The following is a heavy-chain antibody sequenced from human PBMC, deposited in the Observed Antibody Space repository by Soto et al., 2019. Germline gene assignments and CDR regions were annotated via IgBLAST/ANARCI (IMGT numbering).Heavy chain of an antibody. CDR3: ARAVSGTVDLYYYYYYMDV. J-gene: IGHJ6*03. V-gene: IGHV3-48*01. D-gene: IGHD1-1*01. CDR1: GFTFSSYS. CDR2: ISSSSSTI. Sequence: GGSLRLSCAASGFTFSSYSMNWVRQAPGKGLEWVSYISSSSSTIYYADSVKGRFTISRDNAKNSLYLQMNSLRAEDTAVYYCARAVSGTVDLYYYYYYMDVWGKGTTVTVSS.